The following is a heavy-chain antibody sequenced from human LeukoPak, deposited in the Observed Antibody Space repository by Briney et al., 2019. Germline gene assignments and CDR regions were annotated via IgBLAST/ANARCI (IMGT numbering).Heavy chain of an antibody. CDR3: ARPSFSSGSYFDH. V-gene: IGHV3-7*01. D-gene: IGHD6-19*01. CDR2: IKYDGSDK. CDR1: GFTFSSYW. Sequence: GGSLRLSCAASGFTFSSYWMSWVRQAPGKGLEWVATIKYDGSDKYYVDSVRGRFTISRDDAKNSLYLQMNSLSGEDTAVYFCARPSFSSGSYFDHWGQGTLVTVSS. J-gene: IGHJ4*02.